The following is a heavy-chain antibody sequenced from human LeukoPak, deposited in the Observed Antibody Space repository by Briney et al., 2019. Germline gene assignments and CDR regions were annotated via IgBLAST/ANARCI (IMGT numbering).Heavy chain of an antibody. V-gene: IGHV1-18*01. Sequence: ASVKVSCKASGYSFTSYGISWVRQAPGQGLEWMGWISAYNGNTNYAQKIQARLTMTTDTSTSTAYMELRSLRSDDTAVYYCARELTYGSSCDYWGQGTLVTVYS. CDR2: ISAYNGNT. D-gene: IGHD6-13*01. CDR3: ARELTYGSSCDY. CDR1: GYSFTSYG. J-gene: IGHJ4*02.